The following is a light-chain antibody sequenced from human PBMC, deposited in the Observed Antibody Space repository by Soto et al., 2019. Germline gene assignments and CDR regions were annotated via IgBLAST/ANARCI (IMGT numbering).Light chain of an antibody. CDR3: CSYAGNSTYV. CDR1: SSDVGSYNV. CDR2: EGS. J-gene: IGLJ1*01. Sequence: QSVLTQPASVPGSPGQSITISCTGTSSDVGSYNVVSWYQQHPGKAPKLMIYEGSKRPSGISNRFSGSKSGNTASLTISGLQAEDEADYYCCSYAGNSTYVFGTGTKLTVL. V-gene: IGLV2-23*01.